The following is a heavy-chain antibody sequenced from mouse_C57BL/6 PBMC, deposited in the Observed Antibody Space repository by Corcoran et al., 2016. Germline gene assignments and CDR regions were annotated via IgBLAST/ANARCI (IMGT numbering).Heavy chain of an antibody. CDR3: ARNDYYGSSWGHWYFDV. Sequence: QIQLVQSGPELKKPGETVKISCKASGYTFTTYGMSWGKQAPGKGLKWMGWINTYSGVPTYADDFKERFAFSLATSASTAYLQINNLKNEDTATYFCARNDYYGSSWGHWYFDVWGTGTTVTVSS. CDR2: INTYSGVP. V-gene: IGHV9-3*01. J-gene: IGHJ1*03. D-gene: IGHD1-1*01. CDR1: GYTFTTYG.